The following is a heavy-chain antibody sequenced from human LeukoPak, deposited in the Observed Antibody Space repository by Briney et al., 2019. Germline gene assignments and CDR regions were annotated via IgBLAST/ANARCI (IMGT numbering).Heavy chain of an antibody. CDR3: ARQGKVGNIAVAVGSWFDP. D-gene: IGHD6-19*01. Sequence: ASVKVSCKASGYTFTSYGISWVRQAPGQGLEWMGWISAYNGNTNYAQKLQGRVTMTTDTSTSTAYMELRSLRSDDTAVYYCARQGKVGNIAVAVGSWFDPWGQGTLVTVSS. V-gene: IGHV1-18*01. CDR1: GYTFTSYG. CDR2: ISAYNGNT. J-gene: IGHJ5*02.